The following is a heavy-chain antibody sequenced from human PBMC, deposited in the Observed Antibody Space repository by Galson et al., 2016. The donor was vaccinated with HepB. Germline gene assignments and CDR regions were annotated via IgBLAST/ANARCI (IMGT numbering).Heavy chain of an antibody. J-gene: IGHJ2*01. D-gene: IGHD1-26*01. CDR3: TRETRWYFDL. Sequence: SLRLSCAASGFTFSIFAMNWVRQAPGKGLEWVSGISDNGGSTYYVDSVKGRFTISRDNFKNMLYLQMNSLRAEDTAVYYCTRETRWYFDLWGRGTLLTVSS. CDR1: GFTFSIFA. V-gene: IGHV3-23*01. CDR2: ISDNGGST.